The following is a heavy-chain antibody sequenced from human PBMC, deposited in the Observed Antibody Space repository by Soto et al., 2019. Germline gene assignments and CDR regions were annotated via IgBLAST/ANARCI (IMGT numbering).Heavy chain of an antibody. Sequence: SETLSLTCTVLGGSLASSYWGWIRRPPGKGLEWIAYIYDTGISGYTPSTSYNPSLKSRVTMSVDTSKSQFPLKLTSVTAADTAVYYCARGEDAFFYYGLDVWGQGITVTVSS. CDR3: ARGEDAFFYYGLDV. CDR1: GGSLASSY. J-gene: IGHJ6*02. V-gene: IGHV4-59*01. CDR2: IYDTGISGYTPST.